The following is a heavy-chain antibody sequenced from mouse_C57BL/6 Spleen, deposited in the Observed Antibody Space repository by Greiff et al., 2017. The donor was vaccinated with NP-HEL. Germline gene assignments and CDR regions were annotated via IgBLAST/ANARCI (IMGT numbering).Heavy chain of an antibody. D-gene: IGHD2-1*01. Sequence: EVQLQQSGPVLVKPGASVKMSCKASGYTFTDYYMNWVKQSHGKSLEWIGVINPYNGGTSYNQKFKGKATLTVDKSSSTAYMELNSLTSEDSAVYYCARNDGNYVGDYWGQGTTLTVSS. J-gene: IGHJ2*01. CDR1: GYTFTDYY. CDR2: INPYNGGT. V-gene: IGHV1-19*01. CDR3: ARNDGNYVGDY.